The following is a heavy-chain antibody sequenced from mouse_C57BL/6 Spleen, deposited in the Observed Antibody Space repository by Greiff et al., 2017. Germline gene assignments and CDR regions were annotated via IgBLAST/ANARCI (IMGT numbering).Heavy chain of an antibody. J-gene: IGHJ4*01. CDR3: ARRNDGYPYAMDY. CDR1: GFTFSSYG. Sequence: VQLQESGGDLVKPGGSLKLSCAASGFTFSSYGLSWVRQTPDKRLEWVATISSGGSYTYYPDSVKGRFTISRDNAKNTLYLQMSSLKSEDTAMYYCARRNDGYPYAMDYWGQGTSVTVSS. CDR2: ISSGGSYT. V-gene: IGHV5-6*01. D-gene: IGHD2-3*01.